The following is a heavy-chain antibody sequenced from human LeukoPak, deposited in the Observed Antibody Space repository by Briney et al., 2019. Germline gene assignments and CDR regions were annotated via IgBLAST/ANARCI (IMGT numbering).Heavy chain of an antibody. CDR2: IYYSGST. CDR1: GGSISSSNW. Sequence: SRTLSLTCAVSGGSISSSNWWRWVRQPPGKGLEWIGYIYYSGSTNYNPSLKSRVTISVDTSKNQFSLKLSSVTAADTAVYYCARPSNYYDSSGPFDYWGQGTLVTVSS. CDR3: ARPSNYYDSSGPFDY. J-gene: IGHJ4*02. V-gene: IGHV4-4*02. D-gene: IGHD3-22*01.